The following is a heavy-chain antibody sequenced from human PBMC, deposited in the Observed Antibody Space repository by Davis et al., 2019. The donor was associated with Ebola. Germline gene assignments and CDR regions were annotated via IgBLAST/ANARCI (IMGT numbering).Heavy chain of an antibody. CDR1: ASTSTTYE. V-gene: IGHV3-48*03. CDR3: AKDIQGGTSYFDY. CDR2: ISDSGSTT. J-gene: IGHJ4*02. D-gene: IGHD3-16*01. Sequence: AGSLTLSCAASASTSTTYEFNLVRHAPGKGLDWISYISDSGSTTYYTDSVKGRFTISRDISKNTLYLQMNSLRAEDTTVYYCAKDIQGGTSYFDYWGQGTLVTVAS.